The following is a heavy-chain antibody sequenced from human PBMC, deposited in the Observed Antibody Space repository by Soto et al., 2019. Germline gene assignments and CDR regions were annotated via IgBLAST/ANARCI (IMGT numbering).Heavy chain of an antibody. CDR2: IIPIYSTS. V-gene: IGHV1-69*01. CDR3: ATDSGSYYDVAY. J-gene: IGHJ4*02. Sequence: QVQLVQSGAEVKKPGSSVKVSCKASGGTLRNYAISWVRQAPGQGLEWMGGIIPIYSTSNYAQKFQGRLTNTAEQSKNTAYMELSSLRSEDTAVYYCATDSGSYYDVAYWGQGTLVTVSS. CDR1: GGTLRNYA. D-gene: IGHD1-26*01.